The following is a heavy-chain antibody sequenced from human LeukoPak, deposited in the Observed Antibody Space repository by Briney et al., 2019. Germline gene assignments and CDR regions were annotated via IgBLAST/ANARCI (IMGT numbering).Heavy chain of an antibody. V-gene: IGHV3-23*01. CDR2: ISGSGGST. J-gene: IGHJ4*02. CDR3: AKVTRGVISPGFDY. D-gene: IGHD3-10*01. CDR1: GFTFSSYA. Sequence: PGGSLRLSCAASGFTFSSYAMSWVRQAPGKGLEWVSAISGSGGSTYCADSVKGRFTISRDNSKNTLYLQMNSLRAEDTAVYYCAKVTRGVISPGFDYWGQGTLVTVSS.